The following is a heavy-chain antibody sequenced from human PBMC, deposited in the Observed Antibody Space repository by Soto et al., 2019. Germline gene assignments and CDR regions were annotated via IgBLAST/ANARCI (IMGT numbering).Heavy chain of an antibody. D-gene: IGHD3-3*01. CDR2: IYYSGST. J-gene: IGHJ5*02. Sequence: TSETLFLTCTATGDSITSTDYYWGWIRQPPGKGLEWVASIYYSGSTYHNPSLKSRVTISVDTSKNQFSLKVTSVTAADTAVYYCARHWRTGYSTVFGVVMGWFDPWGQGTLVTVSS. V-gene: IGHV4-39*01. CDR3: ARHWRTGYSTVFGVVMGWFDP. CDR1: GDSITSTDYY.